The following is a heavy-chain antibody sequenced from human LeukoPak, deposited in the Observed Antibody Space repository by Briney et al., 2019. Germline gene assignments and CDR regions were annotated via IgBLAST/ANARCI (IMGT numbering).Heavy chain of an antibody. D-gene: IGHD2-21*01. CDR2: INHSGST. Sequence: SETLSLTCTVSGGSISSGDYYWSWFRQPAGKGLEWIGEINHSGSTNYNPSLKSRVTISVDTSKNQFSLKLSSVTAADTAVYYCARAPQRSYQHNWFDPWGQGTLVTVSS. CDR3: ARAPQRSYQHNWFDP. CDR1: GGSISSGDYY. V-gene: IGHV4-61*10. J-gene: IGHJ5*02.